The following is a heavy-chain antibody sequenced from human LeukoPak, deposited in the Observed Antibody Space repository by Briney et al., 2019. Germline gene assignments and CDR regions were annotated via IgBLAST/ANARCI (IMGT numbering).Heavy chain of an antibody. CDR2: IYYSGST. D-gene: IGHD3-10*01. CDR1: GGSISSGDYY. CDR3: ARQHYYGSGLLDY. V-gene: IGHV4-61*08. J-gene: IGHJ4*02. Sequence: PSETLSLTCTVSGGSISSGDYYWSWIRQPPGKGLEWIGYIYYSGSTNYNPSLKSRVTISVDTSKNQFSLKLSSVTAADTAVYYCARQHYYGSGLLDYWGQGTLVTVSS.